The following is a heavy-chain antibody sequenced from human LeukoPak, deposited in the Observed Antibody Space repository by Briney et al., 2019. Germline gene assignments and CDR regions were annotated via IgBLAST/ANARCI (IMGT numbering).Heavy chain of an antibody. CDR1: RLTFSNSA. CDR3: VKDGSWGDYYFYFYIDV. V-gene: IGHV3-23*01. D-gene: IGHD3-16*01. Sequence: GGSLRLSCEASRLTFSNSAMGWVRQAPGKGLEWVSGVSASGHYTYYADSAKGRFTISRDNSKNTLFLQMNSLRAEDTALYYCVKDGSWGDYYFYFYIDVWGKGTTVTVSS. CDR2: VSASGHYT. J-gene: IGHJ6*03.